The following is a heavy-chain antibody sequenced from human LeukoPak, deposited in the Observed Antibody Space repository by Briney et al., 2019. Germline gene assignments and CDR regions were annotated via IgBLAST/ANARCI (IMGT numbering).Heavy chain of an antibody. V-gene: IGHV3-7*01. D-gene: IGHD6-13*01. J-gene: IGHJ6*03. CDR2: IKQDGSEK. CDR1: GFTFSSYW. Sequence: PGGSLRLSCAASGFTFSSYWMSWVRQAPGKGLEWVANIKQDGSEKYYVDSVKGRFTISRDNAKNSLYLQMNSLRAEDTAVYYCVTAAAGYYYYYYYMDVWGKGTTVTVSS. CDR3: VTAAAGYYYYYYYMDV.